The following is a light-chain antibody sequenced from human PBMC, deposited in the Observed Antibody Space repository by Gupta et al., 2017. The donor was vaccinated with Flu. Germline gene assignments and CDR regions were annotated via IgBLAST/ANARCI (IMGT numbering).Light chain of an antibody. V-gene: IGLV1-44*01. CDR1: ASNIGSNV. J-gene: IGLJ3*02. CDR2: SDR. Sequence: QSVLTQPPSASGAPGQRVVVSCSGSASNIGSNVVHWYQQLPGGAPKLLLQSDRDRPSGVPDRISGSKSGTSASLDISGLQSEDEADYYCAAWDDGLNGWVFGGGTKLSVL. CDR3: AAWDDGLNGWV.